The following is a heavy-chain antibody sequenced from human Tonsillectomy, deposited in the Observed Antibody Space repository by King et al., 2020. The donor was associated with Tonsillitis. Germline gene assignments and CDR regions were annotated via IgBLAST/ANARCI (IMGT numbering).Heavy chain of an antibody. CDR1: GGSISSYY. CDR2: IYFSGRT. J-gene: IGHJ6*03. V-gene: IGHV4-59*01. D-gene: IGHD5-12*01. Sequence: QVQLQESGPGLVKPSETLSLTCTVSGGSISSYYWNWIRQPPGKGLEWIGYIYFSGRTNYNPSLKSRVTISVDTSKNPFSLKLTSVTAADTAVYYCARGGGSGYDWRDYYYMDVWGKGTTVTVSS. CDR3: ARGGGSGYDWRDYYYMDV.